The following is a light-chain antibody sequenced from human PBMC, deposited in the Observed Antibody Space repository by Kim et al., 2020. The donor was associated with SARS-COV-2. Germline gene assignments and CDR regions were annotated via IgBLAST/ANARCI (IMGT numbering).Light chain of an antibody. CDR2: SIS. J-gene: IGKJ1*01. Sequence: SPGEKAPPSPRARLSVFTDASPYTHKTRARPRLLIYSISTRATGIPARFSGSVSGTEFTLTITSLQSVDLAVYHCQQYDVWPPWTFGQGSKVDIK. V-gene: IGKV3-15*01. CDR3: QQYDVWPPWT. CDR1: LSVFTD.